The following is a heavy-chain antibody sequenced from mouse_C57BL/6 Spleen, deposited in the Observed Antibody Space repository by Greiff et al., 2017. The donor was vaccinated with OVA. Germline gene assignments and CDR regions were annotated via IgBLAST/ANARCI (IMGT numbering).Heavy chain of an antibody. CDR3: ARSHYYGSSYFYAMDY. Sequence: VKLMESGPELVKPGASVKISCKASGYAFSSSWMNWVKQRPGKGLEWIGRIYPGDGDTNYNGKFKGKATLTADKSSSTAYMQLSSLTSEDSAVYFCARSHYYGSSYFYAMDYWGQGTSVTVSS. J-gene: IGHJ4*01. CDR2: IYPGDGDT. D-gene: IGHD1-1*01. V-gene: IGHV1-82*01. CDR1: GYAFSSSW.